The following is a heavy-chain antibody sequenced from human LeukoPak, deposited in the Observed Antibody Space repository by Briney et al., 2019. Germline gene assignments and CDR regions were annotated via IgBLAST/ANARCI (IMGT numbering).Heavy chain of an antibody. CDR1: GFTFSSYS. Sequence: GGSLRLSCAASGFTFSSYSMSWVRQAPGKGLEWVSVIYSGGSTYYADSVKGRFTISRDNSKNTLYLQMNSLRAEDTAVYYCAGGLDFWSGYYNWGQGTLVTVSS. CDR3: AGGLDFWSGYYN. CDR2: IYSGGST. D-gene: IGHD3-3*01. J-gene: IGHJ4*02. V-gene: IGHV3-53*01.